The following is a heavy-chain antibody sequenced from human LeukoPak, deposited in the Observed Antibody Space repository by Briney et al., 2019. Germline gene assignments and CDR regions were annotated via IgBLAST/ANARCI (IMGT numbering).Heavy chain of an antibody. Sequence: PSETLSLTCTVSGGSISSSSYYWGWIRQPPGKGLEWIGSIYYSGSTYYNPSLKSRVTISVDTSKNQFSLKLSSVTAADTAVYYCVRRMATVVTPGGYFDYWGQGTLVTVSS. D-gene: IGHD4-23*01. J-gene: IGHJ4*02. V-gene: IGHV4-39*01. CDR1: GGSISSSSYY. CDR2: IYYSGST. CDR3: VRRMATVVTPGGYFDY.